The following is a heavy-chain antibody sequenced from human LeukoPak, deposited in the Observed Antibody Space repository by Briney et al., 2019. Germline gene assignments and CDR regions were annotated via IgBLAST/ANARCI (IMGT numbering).Heavy chain of an antibody. V-gene: IGHV3-9*01. CDR2: ISYNSGTM. D-gene: IGHD2-21*02. J-gene: IGHJ4*02. Sequence: GGSLRLSCAASGFNFVDYAMHWVRQVPGKGLEWVSGISYNSGTMVYADSVKGRFTISRDNSRNSVFLQMNSLRPEDTALYHCAKEVDCPSDCLFFHSWGQGTLVTVSS. CDR3: AKEVDCPSDCLFFHS. CDR1: GFNFVDYA.